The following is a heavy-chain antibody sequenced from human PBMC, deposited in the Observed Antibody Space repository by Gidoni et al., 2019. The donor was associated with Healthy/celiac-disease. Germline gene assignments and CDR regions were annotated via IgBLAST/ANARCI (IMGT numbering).Heavy chain of an antibody. Sequence: QPQLQESGPGLVKPSGTLSLTCAVSGGSISSSNWWSWVRQPPGKGLEWIGEIHHSGSTNYNPYLKGRGIIALDKSKNQCSLKVSSVAAADTAVYYCARGEGYGGYWGQGTLVTVSS. CDR1: GGSISSSNW. J-gene: IGHJ4*02. CDR2: IHHSGST. D-gene: IGHD6-13*01. V-gene: IGHV4-4*02. CDR3: ARGEGYGGY.